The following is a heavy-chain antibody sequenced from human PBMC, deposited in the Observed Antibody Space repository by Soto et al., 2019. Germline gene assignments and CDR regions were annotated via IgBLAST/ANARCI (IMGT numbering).Heavy chain of an antibody. CDR3: ARETHFIDY. Sequence: VQLVESGGDLVQPGGSLRLSCAASGFTFSSYEMNWVRQAPGKGLEWASYISSTGTSMDYADSVKGRFTISRDNAKNSLHLQLNSLRDEDTAVYYCARETHFIDYWGQGTLVSVSA. CDR2: ISSTGTSM. V-gene: IGHV3-48*03. CDR1: GFTFSSYE. J-gene: IGHJ4*02.